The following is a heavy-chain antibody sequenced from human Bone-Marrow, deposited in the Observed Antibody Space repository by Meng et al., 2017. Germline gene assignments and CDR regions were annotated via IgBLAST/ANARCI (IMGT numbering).Heavy chain of an antibody. CDR2: IYYSGST. D-gene: IGHD2-2*01. J-gene: IGHJ5*02. Sequence: GSLRLSCTVSGGSISSSSYYGGWIRQPPGKGVEWIGSIYYSGSTYYNPSLKSRVTISVDTSKNQFSLKLSSVTAADTAVYYCAREGDIVVVPADEWRWDWFDPWGQGTLVTVSS. V-gene: IGHV4-39*07. CDR1: GGSISSSSYY. CDR3: AREGDIVVVPADEWRWDWFDP.